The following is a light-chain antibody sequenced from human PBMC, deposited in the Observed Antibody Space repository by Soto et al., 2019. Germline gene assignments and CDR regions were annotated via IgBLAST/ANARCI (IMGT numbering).Light chain of an antibody. V-gene: IGLV1-44*01. CDR3: AAWDDSLNGLV. J-gene: IGLJ3*02. CDR1: SSNIGSNT. Sequence: QSVLTQPPSASGTPGQRVTVSCSGSSSNIGSNTVNWYQQLPGTAPKLLIYSNNQRPSGVPDRFSGSKSGTSVSLAISGPQSEDEADYYCAAWDDSLNGLVIGGGTKVTVL. CDR2: SNN.